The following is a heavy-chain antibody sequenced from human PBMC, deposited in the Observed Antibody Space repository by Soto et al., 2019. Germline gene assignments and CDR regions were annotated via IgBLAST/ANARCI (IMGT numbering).Heavy chain of an antibody. Sequence: QVQLQQWGAGLLKPSETLSLTCAVYGGSFSGYYWSWIRQPPGKGLERIGEINHRGSTNYNPSLKRRVTISVDTSQNQFSLKRNSVTAADAAVYYCARGCRVRIPAASGRDYYYHGLDVWDQGTAVTVSS. CDR1: GGSFSGYY. CDR2: INHRGST. CDR3: ARGCRVRIPAASGRDYYYHGLDV. V-gene: IGHV4-34*01. J-gene: IGHJ6*02. D-gene: IGHD2-15*01.